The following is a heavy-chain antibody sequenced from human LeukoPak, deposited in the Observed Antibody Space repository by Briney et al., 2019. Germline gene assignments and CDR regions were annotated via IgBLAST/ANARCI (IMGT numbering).Heavy chain of an antibody. CDR2: ISGSGGST. CDR3: AKASKGTYFDWLKNAFDI. CDR1: GFTFNSYG. J-gene: IGHJ3*02. Sequence: GGSLRLSCAASGFTFNSYGMSWVRQAPGKGLEWVSAISGSGGSTYYADSVKGRFTISRDNSKNTLYLQMNSLRAEDTAVYYCAKASKGTYFDWLKNAFDIWGQGTMVTVSS. V-gene: IGHV3-23*01. D-gene: IGHD3-9*01.